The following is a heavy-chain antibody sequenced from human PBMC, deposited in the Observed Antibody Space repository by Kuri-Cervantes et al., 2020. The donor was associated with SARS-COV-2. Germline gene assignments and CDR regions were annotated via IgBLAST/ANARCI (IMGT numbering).Heavy chain of an antibody. CDR3: AREGYSSGWSHYYYYVDV. J-gene: IGHJ6*03. CDR1: GGTFSSYA. V-gene: IGHV1-69*06. Sequence: SVKVSCKASGGTFSSYAISWVRQAPGQGLEWMGGIIPIFGTANYAQKFQGRVTITADKSTSTAYMELSSLRSEDTAVYYCAREGYSSGWSHYYYYVDVWGKGTTVTVSS. D-gene: IGHD6-19*01. CDR2: IIPIFGTA.